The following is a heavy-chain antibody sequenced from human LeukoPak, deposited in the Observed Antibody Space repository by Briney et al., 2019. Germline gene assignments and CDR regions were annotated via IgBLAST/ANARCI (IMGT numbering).Heavy chain of an antibody. J-gene: IGHJ4*02. CDR2: IKQDGSEK. D-gene: IGHD3-22*01. V-gene: IGHV3-7*01. CDR3: AREPIPGSSGSYESGY. CDR1: GFTFSSYW. Sequence: GGSLRLSCAASGFTFSSYWMSWVRQAPGKGLEWVANIKQDGSEKYYVDSVKGRFTISRDNAKNSLYLQMNRLRAEDTAVYYCAREPIPGSSGSYESGYWGQGTLVTVSS.